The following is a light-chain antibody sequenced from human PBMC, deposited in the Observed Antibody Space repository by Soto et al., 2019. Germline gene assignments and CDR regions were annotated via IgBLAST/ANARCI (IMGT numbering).Light chain of an antibody. V-gene: IGLV2-23*01. J-gene: IGLJ3*02. Sequence: QSALTQPASVSGSPGQSITISCTGTSSDVGSQNLVSWYQQHPGKAPKLMIYEGTKRPSGVSNRFSGSKSGNTASLTISGLQAEDEADYYCCSYAGSQTWVFGGGTKLTVL. CDR2: EGT. CDR1: SSDVGSQNL. CDR3: CSYAGSQTWV.